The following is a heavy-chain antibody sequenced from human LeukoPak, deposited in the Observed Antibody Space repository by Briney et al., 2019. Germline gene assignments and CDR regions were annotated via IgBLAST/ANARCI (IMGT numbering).Heavy chain of an antibody. Sequence: GGSLRLSCAASGFTVSSNYMSWVRQAPGKGLEWVSAISGSGGSTYYADSVKGRFTISRDNSKNTLYLQMNSLRAEDTAVYYCAKAYYYDSSGFYPPLDYWGQGTLVTVSS. CDR3: AKAYYYDSSGFYPPLDY. CDR1: GFTVSSNY. CDR2: ISGSGGST. V-gene: IGHV3-23*01. J-gene: IGHJ4*02. D-gene: IGHD3-22*01.